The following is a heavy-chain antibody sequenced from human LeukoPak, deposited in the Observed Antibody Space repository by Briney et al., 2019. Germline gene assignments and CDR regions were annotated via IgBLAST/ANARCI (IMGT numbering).Heavy chain of an antibody. CDR1: GGSFSGYY. V-gene: IGHV4-34*01. CDR3: ARGGYDSSGYYPDDAFDI. CDR2: INHSGST. J-gene: IGHJ3*02. Sequence: SETLSLTCAVYGGSFSGYYWSWIRQPPGKGLEWIGEINHSGSTNYNPSLKSRVTISVDTSKNQFSLKLSSVTAAYTAVYYCARGGYDSSGYYPDDAFDIWGQGTMVTVSS. D-gene: IGHD3-22*01.